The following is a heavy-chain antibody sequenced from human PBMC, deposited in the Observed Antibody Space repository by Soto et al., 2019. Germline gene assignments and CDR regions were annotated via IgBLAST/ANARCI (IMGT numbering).Heavy chain of an antibody. J-gene: IGHJ5*02. CDR3: ASSRIVVVPAAISILWFDP. V-gene: IGHV1-69*06. Sequence: QVQLVQSGAEVKKPGSSVKVSCKASGGTFSSYAISWVRQAPGQGLEWMGGIIPIFGTANYAQKFQGRVTITAAKSTSTAYRELSSLRSEDTAVYYCASSRIVVVPAAISILWFDPWGQGTLVTVSS. CDR2: IIPIFGTA. CDR1: GGTFSSYA. D-gene: IGHD2-2*01.